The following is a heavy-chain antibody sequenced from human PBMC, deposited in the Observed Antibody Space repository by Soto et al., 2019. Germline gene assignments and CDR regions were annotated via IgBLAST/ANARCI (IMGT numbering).Heavy chain of an antibody. J-gene: IGHJ5*01. D-gene: IGHD1-26*01. V-gene: IGHV4-31*03. CDR3: ARASISRCVDRSCPACFDS. CDR2: IYYTGTT. CDR1: GGSISNAHYY. Sequence: PSETLSLTCTVSGGSISNAHYYRSWIRHHPGKGLEWIGYIYYTGTTYYSPSLESRVAISVYTSQNQFSLKLGAVTAADTAVYFRARASISRCVDRSCPACFDSWGQGTLVPSSP.